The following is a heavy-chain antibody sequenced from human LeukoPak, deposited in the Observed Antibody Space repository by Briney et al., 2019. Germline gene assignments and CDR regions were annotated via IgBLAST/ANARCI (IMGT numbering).Heavy chain of an antibody. CDR2: ISGSGGST. Sequence: PGGSLRLSCAASGFTFSSYAMSWVRQAPGKGLEWVSAISGSGGSTYYADSVKGRFTISRDNSKNTLYLQMNGLRAEDTAVYYCAKDPSSGWLFDYWGQGTLVTVSS. V-gene: IGHV3-23*01. D-gene: IGHD6-19*01. CDR3: AKDPSSGWLFDY. CDR1: GFTFSSYA. J-gene: IGHJ4*02.